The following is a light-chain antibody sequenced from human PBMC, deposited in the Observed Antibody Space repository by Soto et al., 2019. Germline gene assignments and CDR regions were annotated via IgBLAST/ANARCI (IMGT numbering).Light chain of an antibody. J-gene: IGKJ5*01. CDR1: QSVSRN. CDR2: GAS. CDR3: QQYNNWPPWT. Sequence: EIMLTQSPATLSVSLGERATLSCRASQSVSRNLAWYQQKPDQAPRLLIYGASTRATGIPARFSGSGSGTEFTLTISSLQSEDFAVYYCQQYNNWPPWTFGPGTRLEIK. V-gene: IGKV3-15*01.